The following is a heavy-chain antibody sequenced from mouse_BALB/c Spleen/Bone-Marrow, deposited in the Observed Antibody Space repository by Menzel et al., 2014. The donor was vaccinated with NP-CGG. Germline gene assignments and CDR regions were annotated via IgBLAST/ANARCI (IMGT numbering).Heavy chain of an antibody. CDR1: GFSLTSYG. V-gene: IGHV2-6*02. D-gene: IGHD1-2*01. J-gene: IGHJ4*01. CDR3: ARSLRAYAMDY. CDR2: IXSDGST. Sequence: VQLQQSGPGLVAPSQRLSITCTVSGFSLTSYGVHWVRQPPGKGLEWLVVIXSDGSTTYNSALKSRLSISKDNSMSQVFLKMNSLQTDYSAMYFCARSLRAYAMDYWGQGPSATVSS.